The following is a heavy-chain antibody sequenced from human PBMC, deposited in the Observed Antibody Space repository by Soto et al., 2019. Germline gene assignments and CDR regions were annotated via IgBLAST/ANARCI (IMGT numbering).Heavy chain of an antibody. Sequence: QITLKESGPTLVKPTQTLTLTCTFSGFSLSTSGVGVGWIRQPPGKALEWLALIYWNDDKRYSPSLKSRLTITKDTSKNQVVLTMTNMDPVDTATYYCAQSPYSWYGFYFDPWGQGTLVTVSS. CDR1: GFSLSTSGVG. D-gene: IGHD6-13*01. CDR3: AQSPYSWYGFYFDP. CDR2: IYWNDDK. J-gene: IGHJ5*02. V-gene: IGHV2-5*01.